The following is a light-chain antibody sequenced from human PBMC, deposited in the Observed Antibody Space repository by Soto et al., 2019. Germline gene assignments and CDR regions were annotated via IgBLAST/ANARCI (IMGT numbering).Light chain of an antibody. J-gene: IGLJ1*01. Sequence: QSALTQPRSVSGSPGQSVTISCTGTSSDVGGHNYVSWYQQYSGKAPKVMIYDVSKRPSGVPDRFSGSKSGNTASLTISGLQAEDEADYYCCSYAASNTFVFGTGTKLTVL. CDR1: SSDVGGHNY. CDR3: CSYAASNTFV. V-gene: IGLV2-11*01. CDR2: DVS.